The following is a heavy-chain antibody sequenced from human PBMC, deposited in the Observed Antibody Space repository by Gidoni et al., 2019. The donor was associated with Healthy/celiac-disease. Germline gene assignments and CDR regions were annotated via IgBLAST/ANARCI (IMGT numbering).Heavy chain of an antibody. Sequence: EVQLVESGGGLVQPGGSLRLSCAASGFTFSSYWMSWVRQAPGKGLEWVANIKQDGSEKYYVDSVKGRFTISRDNAKNSLYLQMNSLRAEDTAVYYCAREVVPAAILRYYYYGMDVWGQGTTVTVSS. J-gene: IGHJ6*02. CDR1: GFTFSSYW. V-gene: IGHV3-7*01. CDR2: IKQDGSEK. CDR3: AREVVPAAILRYYYYGMDV. D-gene: IGHD2-2*01.